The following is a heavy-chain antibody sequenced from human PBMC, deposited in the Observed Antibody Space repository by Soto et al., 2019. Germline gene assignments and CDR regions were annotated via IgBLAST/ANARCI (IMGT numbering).Heavy chain of an antibody. D-gene: IGHD2-21*02. V-gene: IGHV3-23*01. Sequence: HPGGSLRLSCAASGFTFSSYTMSWVRRAPGKGLEWVSGITATGGSTYYADSVKGRFTFSRDNSKNTLYLQMNSLRAEDTAVYYCAKGFIRDCGGDCTVDTWGQGTLVTVSS. CDR3: AKGFIRDCGGDCTVDT. CDR1: GFTFSSYT. CDR2: ITATGGST. J-gene: IGHJ5*02.